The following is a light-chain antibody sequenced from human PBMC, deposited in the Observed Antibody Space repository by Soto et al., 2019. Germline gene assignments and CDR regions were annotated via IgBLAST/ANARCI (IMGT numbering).Light chain of an antibody. Sequence: EILMTQSPSSLSASGGDRVSSVCQARPGVSSWLAWYQQKPGRAPKLLIYDASTLESGVPSRFSGSGSGTEFTLTINSLQTDDFAIYYCQQYNSYSRTFGQGTKVDIK. J-gene: IGKJ1*01. CDR1: PGVSSW. CDR2: DAS. V-gene: IGKV1-5*02. CDR3: QQYNSYSRT.